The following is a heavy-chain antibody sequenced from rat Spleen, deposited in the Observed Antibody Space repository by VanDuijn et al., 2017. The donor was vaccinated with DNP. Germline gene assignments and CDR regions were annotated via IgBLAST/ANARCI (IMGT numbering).Heavy chain of an antibody. Sequence: EVQLVESGGGLVQPGRSLKLSCAASGFMFSNYWMTWIRQAPGKGLEWVASISYDGSSTYYRDSVKGRFTISRDNAKSTLYLQMDSLRSEDTATYYCTTLHGFWGPGTMVTVSS. CDR1: GFMFSNYW. J-gene: IGHJ1*01. CDR3: TTLHGF. CDR2: ISYDGSST. V-gene: IGHV5-29*01.